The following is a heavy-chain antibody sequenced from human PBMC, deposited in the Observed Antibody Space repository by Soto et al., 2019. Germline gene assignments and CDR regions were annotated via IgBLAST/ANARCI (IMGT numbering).Heavy chain of an antibody. V-gene: IGHV4-59*01. CDR2: IYYSGST. CDR1: GGSISSYY. J-gene: IGHJ4*02. CDR3: VRDSGGGRDYGASLVFDY. D-gene: IGHD4-17*01. Sequence: SETLSLTCTVSGGSISSYYWSWIRQPPGKGLEWIGYIYYSGSTNYNPSLKSRVTISVDTSKNQFSLKLSSVTAADTALYYCVRDSGGGRDYGASLVFDYWGQGTLVTVSS.